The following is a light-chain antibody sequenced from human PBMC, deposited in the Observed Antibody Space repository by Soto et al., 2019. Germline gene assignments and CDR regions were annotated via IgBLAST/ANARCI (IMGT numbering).Light chain of an antibody. J-gene: IGKJ1*01. CDR3: PQYGISPT. CDR2: DVS. V-gene: IGKV3-20*01. CDR1: HSVSSNY. Sequence: EIVLTQSPGTLSLSPGERATLSCRSSHSVSSNYLAWYQQKPGQAPRLLIYDVSSRATGIPDRFSGSGSGKDFTLTISRLEPVDFAVYYCPQYGISPTFGQGTKVEIK.